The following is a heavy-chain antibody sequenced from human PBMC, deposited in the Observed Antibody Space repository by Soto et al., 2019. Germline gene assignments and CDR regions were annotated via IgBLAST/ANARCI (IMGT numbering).Heavy chain of an antibody. CDR3: ARVRGEYSRGWYYNWFDP. CDR1: GDSVSRNSAA. D-gene: IGHD6-19*01. V-gene: IGHV6-1*01. CDR2: TYYRSKWYN. Sequence: SQTLSLTCAISGDSVSRNSAAWNWIRQSPSRGLEWLGRTYYRSKWYNDYAVSVKSRITINPDTSKNQFSLQLNSVTPEDTAVYYFARVRGEYSRGWYYNWFDPWGQGTLVTVSS. J-gene: IGHJ5*02.